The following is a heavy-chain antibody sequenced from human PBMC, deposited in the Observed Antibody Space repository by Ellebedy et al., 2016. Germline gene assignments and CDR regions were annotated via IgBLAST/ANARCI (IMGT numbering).Heavy chain of an antibody. CDR2: IYSSGST. Sequence: SETLSLXXTVSGDSINSYYWSWIRQPAGKGLEWIGRIYSSGSTNYNPSLKSRVTMSVDTSKNQFSLKLSSVTAADTAMFYCAREYRPFANYYYFDSWGQGTLVTVSS. CDR3: AREYRPFANYYYFDS. CDR1: GDSINSYY. J-gene: IGHJ4*02. D-gene: IGHD1-7*01. V-gene: IGHV4-4*07.